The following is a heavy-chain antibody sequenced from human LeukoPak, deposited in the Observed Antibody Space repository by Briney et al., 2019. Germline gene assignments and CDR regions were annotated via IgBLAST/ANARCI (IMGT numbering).Heavy chain of an antibody. CDR1: GYTFTGCY. V-gene: IGHV1-2*02. D-gene: IGHD3-10*01. Sequence: GASVKVSCKASGYTFTGCYMHWVRQAPGQGLEWMGWINPNSGGTNYAQKFQGRVTMTRDTSISTAYMELSRLRSDDTAVYYCARSFVLLWFGELSGYFDYWGQGTLVTVSS. CDR2: INPNSGGT. J-gene: IGHJ4*02. CDR3: ARSFVLLWFGELSGYFDY.